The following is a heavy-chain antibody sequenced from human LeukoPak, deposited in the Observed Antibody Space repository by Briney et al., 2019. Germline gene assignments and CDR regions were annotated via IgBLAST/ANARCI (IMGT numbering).Heavy chain of an antibody. CDR1: GFTFSSYS. CDR2: ISSSSSYI. V-gene: IGHV3-21*01. Sequence: PGGSLRLSCAASGFTFSSYSMNWVRQAPGKGLEWVSSISSSSSYIYYADSVKGRFTISRDNAKNSLYLQVNSLRAEDTAVYYCARDSNPEWLVQYYYGMDVWGQGTTVTVSS. CDR3: ARDSNPEWLVQYYYGMDV. D-gene: IGHD6-19*01. J-gene: IGHJ6*02.